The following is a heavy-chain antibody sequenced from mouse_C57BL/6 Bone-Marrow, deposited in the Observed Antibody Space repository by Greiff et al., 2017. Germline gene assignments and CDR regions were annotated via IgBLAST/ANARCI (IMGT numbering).Heavy chain of an antibody. V-gene: IGHV1-64*01. D-gene: IGHD1-1*01. CDR2: IHPNSGST. CDR3: ARYYYGSSYGWFAY. CDR1: GYTFTSYW. J-gene: IGHJ3*01. Sequence: VQLQQPGAELVKPGASVKLSCKASGYTFTSYWMHWVKQRPGQGLEWIGMIHPNSGSTNYNEKFKSKATLTVDKSSSTAYMQLSSLTSEDSAVYYCARYYYGSSYGWFAYWGQGTLVTVSA.